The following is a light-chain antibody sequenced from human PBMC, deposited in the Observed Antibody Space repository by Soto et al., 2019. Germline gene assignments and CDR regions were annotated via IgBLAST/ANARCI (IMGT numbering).Light chain of an antibody. CDR2: AAS. V-gene: IGKV1-39*01. J-gene: IGKJ5*01. CDR3: QQSYSTLSIT. Sequence: DIQMTQSPSSLSASVGDRVTITCRASESISRHLNWYQQKPGKAPKLLIYAASSLQNGVPSRFSGSGSGTDFTLAISNLQPEDFATYYCQQSYSTLSITFGQGTRLEIK. CDR1: ESISRH.